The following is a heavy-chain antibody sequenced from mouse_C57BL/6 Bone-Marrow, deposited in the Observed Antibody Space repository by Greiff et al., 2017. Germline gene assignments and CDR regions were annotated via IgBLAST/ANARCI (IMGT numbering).Heavy chain of an antibody. CDR1: GYNFTSYW. CDR3: ARENDGYTSWFAD. Sequence: QVQLQQPGAELVKPGASVKLSCKASGYNFTSYWITWVKQRPGQGLEWIGDIYPGSGSTKYNEQFKSKATLTVDTSSSTAYMQLSSLTSEDSAVFYCARENDGYTSWFADWGQGTLVTVSA. D-gene: IGHD2-3*01. CDR2: IYPGSGST. J-gene: IGHJ3*01. V-gene: IGHV1-55*01.